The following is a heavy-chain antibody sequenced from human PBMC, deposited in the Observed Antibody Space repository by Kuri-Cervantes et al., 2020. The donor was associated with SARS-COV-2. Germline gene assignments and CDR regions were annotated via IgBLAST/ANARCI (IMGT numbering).Heavy chain of an antibody. Sequence: GGSLRLSCAASGFTFSSYAMTWVRQAPGKGLEWVSGLGGSGDVTYYADSVKGRFTISRDNSKNTLYLQMNSLRAEDTAVYYCAKAAYYDYVPDYWGQGTLVTVSS. CDR1: GFTFSSYA. J-gene: IGHJ4*02. D-gene: IGHD3-16*01. CDR2: LGGSGDVT. V-gene: IGHV3-23*01. CDR3: AKAAYYDYVPDY.